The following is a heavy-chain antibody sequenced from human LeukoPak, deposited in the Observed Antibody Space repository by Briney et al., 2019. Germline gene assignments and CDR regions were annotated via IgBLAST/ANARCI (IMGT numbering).Heavy chain of an antibody. CDR2: IYYSGST. CDR1: GDSISSYY. D-gene: IGHD2-2*01. V-gene: IGHV4-59*01. CDR3: AKGYCSSTSCYGRLFDY. Sequence: SETLSLTCTVSGDSISSYYWSWIRQLPGRGLEWIGYIYYSGSTNYNPSLKSRVTMSVDTSKNQFSLKLSSVTAADTAVYYCAKGYCSSTSCYGRLFDYWGQGTLVTVSS. J-gene: IGHJ4*02.